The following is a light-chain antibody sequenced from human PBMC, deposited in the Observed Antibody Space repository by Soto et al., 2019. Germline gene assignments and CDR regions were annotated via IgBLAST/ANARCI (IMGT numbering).Light chain of an antibody. CDR3: AAWDDSLNGPV. CDR1: TSNIGSNT. J-gene: IGLJ2*01. V-gene: IGLV1-44*01. CDR2: RNN. Sequence: QSVLAQPPSASGTPGQRVTIFCSGSTSNIGSNTVSWYQQLPGTAPTLLIHRNNQRPSGVPARISGSKSGTSASLAISGLQSEDEADYHCAAWDDSLNGPVFGGGTKLTVL.